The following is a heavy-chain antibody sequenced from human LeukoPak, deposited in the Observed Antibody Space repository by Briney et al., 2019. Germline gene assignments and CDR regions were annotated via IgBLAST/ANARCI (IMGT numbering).Heavy chain of an antibody. CDR1: GFTLSSYS. J-gene: IGHJ3*02. V-gene: IGHV3-48*01. D-gene: IGHD6-19*01. CDR2: ISSSSSTI. CDR3: ARDSLRIAVAGGDAFDI. Sequence: GGSLRLSCAASGFTLSSYSMNWVRQAPGKGLEWVSYISSSSSTIYYADSVKGRFTISRDNAKNSLYLQMNSLRAEDTAVYYCARDSLRIAVAGGDAFDIWGQGTMVTVSS.